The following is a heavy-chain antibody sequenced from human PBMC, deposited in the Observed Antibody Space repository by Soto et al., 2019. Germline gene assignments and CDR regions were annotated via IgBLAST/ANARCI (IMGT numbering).Heavy chain of an antibody. CDR2: LSYDGSKE. Sequence: PGGSLRLSCAASGFTFSSCGMHWVRQAPGKGLEWVALLSYDGSKEYYADSVKGRFSVSRDNSKNTLYLQMNSLRVEDTAVYFCAKRLLRGTTLSVLDYWGRGTLVTVSS. D-gene: IGHD4-17*01. CDR1: GFTFSSCG. J-gene: IGHJ4*02. V-gene: IGHV3-30*18. CDR3: AKRLLRGTTLSVLDY.